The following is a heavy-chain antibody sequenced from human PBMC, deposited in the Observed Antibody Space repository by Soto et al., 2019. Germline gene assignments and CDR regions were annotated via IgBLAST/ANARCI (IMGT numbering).Heavy chain of an antibody. D-gene: IGHD3-22*01. CDR2: TYVDGRI. J-gene: IGHJ6*02. CDR3: ARSGYGLDV. V-gene: IGHV4-39*01. Sequence: QVQLQESGPRLVKPSETVSLTCSVSGVPIISTSYFWAWIRQPPGKGLEWMGSTYVDGRISYNPSLEGLLTIAVDTSKNHFSLTITSTTASDTALYYCARSGYGLDVWGQGTTV. CDR1: GVPIISTSYF.